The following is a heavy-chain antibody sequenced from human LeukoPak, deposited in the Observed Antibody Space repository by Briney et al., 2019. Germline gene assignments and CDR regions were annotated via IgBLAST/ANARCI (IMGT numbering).Heavy chain of an antibody. CDR3: ARETNLLLRGSALDI. J-gene: IGHJ3*02. V-gene: IGHV1-8*01. Sequence: ASVKVSCKASGYTFTSYDINWVRQATGQGLEWMGWMNPNSGNTGYAQKFQGRVTMTRTTSISTAYMELNSLRAEDTAVYYCARETNLLLRGSALDIWGQGTMVTVSS. D-gene: IGHD3-3*01. CDR2: MNPNSGNT. CDR1: GYTFTSYD.